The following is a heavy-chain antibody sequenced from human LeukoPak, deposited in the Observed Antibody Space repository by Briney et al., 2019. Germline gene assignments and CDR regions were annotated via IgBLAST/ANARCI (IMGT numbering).Heavy chain of an antibody. CDR2: IYYSGST. J-gene: IGHJ4*02. CDR1: GGSISSYY. V-gene: IGHV4-59*08. D-gene: IGHD1-26*01. Sequence: SETLSLTCTVSGGSISSYYWSWIRQPPGKGLEWIGYIYYSGSTNYNPSLESRVTISVDTSKNQFSLRLSSVTAADTAVYYCARQRAGPLHYFDYWGQGTLVTVSS. CDR3: ARQRAGPLHYFDY.